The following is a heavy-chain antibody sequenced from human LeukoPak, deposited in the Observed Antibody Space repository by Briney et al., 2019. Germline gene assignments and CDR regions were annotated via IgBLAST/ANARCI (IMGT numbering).Heavy chain of an antibody. V-gene: IGHV3-21*01. CDR3: ARVGGIYYDSSGPL. D-gene: IGHD3-22*01. Sequence: PGGSLRLSCAASGFTFSSYSMSWVRQAPGKGLEWVSSISSSSSYIYYADSVKGRFTISRDNAKNSLYLQMNSLRAEDTAVYYCARVGGIYYDSSGPLWGQGTMVTVSS. J-gene: IGHJ3*01. CDR2: ISSSSSYI. CDR1: GFTFSSYS.